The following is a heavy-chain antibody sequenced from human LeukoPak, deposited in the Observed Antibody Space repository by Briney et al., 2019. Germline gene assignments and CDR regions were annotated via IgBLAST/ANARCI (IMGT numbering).Heavy chain of an antibody. Sequence: SETLSLTCTVSGDSISSYYWSWIRQPAGKGLEWIGRIYTSGSTNYNPSLKSRVTMSVDTSKNQFSLKLSSVTAADTAVYYCARVTYYYDSSGYYYGAFDIWGQGTMVTVSS. V-gene: IGHV4-4*07. CDR3: ARVTYYYDSSGYYYGAFDI. CDR2: IYTSGST. CDR1: GDSISSYY. D-gene: IGHD3-22*01. J-gene: IGHJ3*02.